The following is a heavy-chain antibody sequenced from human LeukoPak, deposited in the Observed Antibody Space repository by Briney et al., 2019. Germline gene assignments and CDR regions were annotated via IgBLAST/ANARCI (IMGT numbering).Heavy chain of an antibody. V-gene: IGHV3-23*01. CDR1: GLTFSSYD. Sequence: PGGSLRLSCAVSGLTFSSYDMTWVRLAAGKGLEWVSSISGGGSYTYYADPVKGRFTVSRDNSNNTLYLQMNSLRAEDTAIYYCAKGMESTRHRGPFDIWAQGTMVSVSS. J-gene: IGHJ3*02. CDR3: AKGMESTRHRGPFDI. CDR2: ISGGGSYT. D-gene: IGHD3-3*01.